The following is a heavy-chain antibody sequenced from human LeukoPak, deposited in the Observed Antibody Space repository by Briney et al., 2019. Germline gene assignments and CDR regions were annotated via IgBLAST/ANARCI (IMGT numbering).Heavy chain of an antibody. CDR2: INHSGST. CDR1: GGSFSGNY. J-gene: IGHJ4*02. Sequence: SETLSLTCAVYGGSFSGNYWSWIRQPPGRGLEWIGEINHSGSTNYNPSLKSRVTISVDTSKSQISLKVRSVTAADTAVYYCARGSDRHIVVSPAALVTTTKNYFDFWGQGTLVTVSS. CDR3: ARGSDRHIVVSPAALVTTTKNYFDF. V-gene: IGHV4-34*01. D-gene: IGHD2-2*01.